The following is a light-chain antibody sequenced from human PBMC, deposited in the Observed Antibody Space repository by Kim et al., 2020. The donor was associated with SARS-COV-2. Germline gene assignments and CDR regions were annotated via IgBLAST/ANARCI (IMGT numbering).Light chain of an antibody. Sequence: DIQMTQSPSTLSASVGDRVTITCRASQSISSWLAWYQQKPGKAPKLLIYKASSLESGVPSRFSGSGSGTEFTLTISTLQPDDFATYYCKQYSNYWTFAQGTKGDIK. CDR3: KQYSNYWT. V-gene: IGKV1-5*03. J-gene: IGKJ1*01. CDR2: KAS. CDR1: QSISSW.